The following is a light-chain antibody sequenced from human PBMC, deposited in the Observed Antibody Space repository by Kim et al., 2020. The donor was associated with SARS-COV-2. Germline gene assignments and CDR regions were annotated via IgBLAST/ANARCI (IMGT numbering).Light chain of an antibody. CDR2: LNSDGSH. V-gene: IGLV4-69*02. CDR3: QTWGTGTWV. CDR1: SDHSNYA. J-gene: IGLJ3*02. Sequence: QLVLTQSPSASASLGASVKLTCTLDSDHSNYAIAWHQQQPEKGPRYLMKLNSDGSHSKGDGIPDRFSGSSSGAERYLTISSLQSEDEADYYCQTWGTGTWVFGGGTKLTVL.